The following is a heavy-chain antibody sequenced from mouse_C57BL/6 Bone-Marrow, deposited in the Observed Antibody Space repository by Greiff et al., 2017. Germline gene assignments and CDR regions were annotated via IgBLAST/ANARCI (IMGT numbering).Heavy chain of an antibody. V-gene: IGHV1-42*01. J-gene: IGHJ2*01. CDR1: GYSFTGYY. CDR2: INPSTGGT. D-gene: IGHD1-1*01. Sequence: VQLHQSGPELVKPGASVKISCKASGYSFTGYYMNWVKQSPEKSLEWIGEINPSTGGTTYNQKFKAKATLTVDKSSSTAYMQLKSLTSEDSAVYYCARDYGSSYWGQGTTLTVSS. CDR3: ARDYGSSY.